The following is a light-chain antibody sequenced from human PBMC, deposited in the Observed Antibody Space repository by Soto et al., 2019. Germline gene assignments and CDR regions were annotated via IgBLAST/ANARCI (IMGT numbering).Light chain of an antibody. J-gene: IGLJ2*01. CDR3: AAWDDSLNGVV. CDR1: SSNIGSDS. CDR2: NNN. V-gene: IGLV1-44*01. Sequence: QAVVTQAPSASGTPGQRVTISCSGSSSNIGSDSVNWYQQLPGTAPKLLIYNNNQRPSGVPDRFSGSTSGTSASLAISGLQSEDEADYYCAAWDDSLNGVVFGGGTKLTVL.